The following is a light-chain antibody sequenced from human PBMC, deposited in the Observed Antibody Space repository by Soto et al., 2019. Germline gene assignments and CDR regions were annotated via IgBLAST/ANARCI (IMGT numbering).Light chain of an antibody. CDR1: QNINTW. Sequence: DIQMTQSPSNLAVSVGDRVTITCRASQNINTWLAWYQQKAGKAPKVLIYDASTLESGVPSRFSGSGSGTEFTLTITSLQPDDFGTYYCQQFDGNFGPGTKVDFK. CDR2: DAS. J-gene: IGKJ3*01. V-gene: IGKV1-5*01. CDR3: QQFDGN.